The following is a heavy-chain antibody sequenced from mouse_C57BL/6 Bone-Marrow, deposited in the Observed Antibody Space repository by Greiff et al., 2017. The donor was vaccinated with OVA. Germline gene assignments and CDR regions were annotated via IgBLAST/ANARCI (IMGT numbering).Heavy chain of an antibody. V-gene: IGHV1-53*01. CDR3: ASLLLVYYYAMDY. J-gene: IGHJ4*01. CDR2: INPSNGGT. Sequence: VQLQQPGTELVKPGASVKLSCKASGYTFTSYWMHWVKQRPGQGLEWIGNINPSNGGTNYNEKFKSKATLTVDKSSSTAYIQLSSLTSEDSAVYYCASLLLVYYYAMDYWGQGTSVTVSS. CDR1: GYTFTSYW.